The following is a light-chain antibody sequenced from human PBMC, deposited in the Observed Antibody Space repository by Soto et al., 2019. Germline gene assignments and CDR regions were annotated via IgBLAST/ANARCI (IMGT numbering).Light chain of an antibody. CDR1: QSVSSY. Sequence: EIVLTQSPATLSLSPGERATLSCRASQSVSSYLAWYQQKPGQAPRLLIYDASNRATGIPARFSGSGSGTDFTLTITSLEPEDFAVYYCQQRYSWPALTFGGGTKVEIK. J-gene: IGKJ4*01. V-gene: IGKV3-11*01. CDR2: DAS. CDR3: QQRYSWPALT.